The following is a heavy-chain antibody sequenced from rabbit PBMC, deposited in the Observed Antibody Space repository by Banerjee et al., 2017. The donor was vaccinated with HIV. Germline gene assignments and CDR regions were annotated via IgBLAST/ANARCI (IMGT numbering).Heavy chain of an antibody. CDR1: GFDFSSYG. CDR3: ARDGAGINYYYFNL. CDR2: IDPVFGST. D-gene: IGHD8-1*01. V-gene: IGHV1S7*01. J-gene: IGHJ4*01. Sequence: QLKETGGGLVQPGGSLKPSCKASGFDFSSYGVSWVRQAPGKGLEWIGYIDPVFGSTYYASWVNGRFTISSHNAQNTLCLQLNSLTAADTATYFCARDGAGINYYYFNLWGPGALVTVS.